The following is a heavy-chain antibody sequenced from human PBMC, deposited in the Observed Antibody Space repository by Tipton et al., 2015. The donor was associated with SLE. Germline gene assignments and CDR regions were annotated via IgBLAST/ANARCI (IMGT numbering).Heavy chain of an antibody. V-gene: IGHV4-34*01. Sequence: TLSLTCAVYGGSFSGYYWSWIRQPPGKGLEWIGEINHSGSTNYNPSFKSRATISVDTSKNQFSLKLSSVTAADTAVYYCARGLGGCSSTSCQTYYYYGMDVWGQGTTVTVSS. CDR3: ARGLGGCSSTSCQTYYYYGMDV. CDR1: GGSFSGYY. CDR2: INHSGST. D-gene: IGHD2-2*01. J-gene: IGHJ6*02.